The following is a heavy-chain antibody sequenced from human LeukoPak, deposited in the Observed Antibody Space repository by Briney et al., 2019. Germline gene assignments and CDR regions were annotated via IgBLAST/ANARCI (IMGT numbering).Heavy chain of an antibody. J-gene: IGHJ5*02. D-gene: IGHD1-1*01. CDR1: GYTLTELS. V-gene: IGHV1-24*01. Sequence: ASVKVSCKVSGYTLTELSMHWVRQAPGKGLEWMGGFDPEDGETIYAQKFQGRVTMTEDTSTDTAYMELSSLRSEDTAVYYCATSGQGATGTSQRAEGWFDPWGQGTLVTVSS. CDR3: ATSGQGATGTSQRAEGWFDP. CDR2: FDPEDGET.